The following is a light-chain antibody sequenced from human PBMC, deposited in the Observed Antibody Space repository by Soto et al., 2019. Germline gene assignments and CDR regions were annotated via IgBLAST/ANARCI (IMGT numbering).Light chain of an antibody. Sequence: EVVLTQSPGTLSLSPGERATLSCRASQTVSSGYLAWYQQKPGQAPRLLIYGASSRVTGIPDRFSGSGSGTDFTLTISRLEPEDFAVYYCQQYGSSPRTFGPGTKVEIK. CDR2: GAS. CDR3: QQYGSSPRT. CDR1: QTVSSGY. J-gene: IGKJ1*01. V-gene: IGKV3-20*01.